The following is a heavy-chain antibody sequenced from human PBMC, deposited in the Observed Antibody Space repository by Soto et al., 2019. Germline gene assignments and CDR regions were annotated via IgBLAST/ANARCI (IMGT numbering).Heavy chain of an antibody. D-gene: IGHD2-15*01. CDR1: GFTFRSAG. V-gene: IGHV3-23*01. J-gene: IGHJ6*02. CDR2: ISGSSETT. Sequence: GGSLRLSCVTSGFTFRSAGMSWVRQAPGKGLEWVSGISGSSETTFYADSVKGRFTISRDNSKNTLHLQMNNLRADDTAVYFCAKVHCSGGSCFGNYYNYYALDVWGQGTTVTVSS. CDR3: AKVHCSGGSCFGNYYNYYALDV.